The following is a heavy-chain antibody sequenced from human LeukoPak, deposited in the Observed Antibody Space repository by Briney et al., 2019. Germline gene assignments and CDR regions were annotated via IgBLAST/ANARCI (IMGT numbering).Heavy chain of an antibody. J-gene: IGHJ6*01. CDR1: GFTFISYA. D-gene: IGHD2-2*01. CDR3: AKSSRDIVVVPAASRAYYYYYGMDV. CDR2: ISGSGGST. Sequence: GGSLRLSCAASGFTFISYAMSWVPPAPGKGLVWVSAISGSGGSTYYAVPVKGRLTISRDNSKNTLYLQMNSLRAEDTAVYYCAKSSRDIVVVPAASRAYYYYYGMDVWGEGATVTVSS. V-gene: IGHV3-23*01.